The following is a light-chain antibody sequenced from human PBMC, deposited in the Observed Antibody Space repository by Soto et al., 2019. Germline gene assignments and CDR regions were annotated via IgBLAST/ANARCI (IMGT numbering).Light chain of an antibody. CDR2: GAS. J-gene: IGKJ1*01. CDR1: QRISRSY. CDR3: QQYGNSPRT. V-gene: IGKV3-20*01. Sequence: EIVLTQSPGTLSLSPGERATLSCRASQRISRSYIAWYQQKPGQAPRLLIYGASSRATGIPDKFSGSGSETDFTLTISRLEPEDFAVYYCQQYGNSPRTFGQGTKVEIK.